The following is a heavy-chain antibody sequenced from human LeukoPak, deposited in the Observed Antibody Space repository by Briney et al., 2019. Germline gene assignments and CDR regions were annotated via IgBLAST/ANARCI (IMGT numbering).Heavy chain of an antibody. Sequence: PSETLSLTCAVYGGSFSGYYWSWIRQPRGKGLEWIGEINHSGSTNYNPSLKSRVTISVDTSKNQFSLKLSSVTAADTAVYYCARGRRQWLRAFDIWGQGTMVTVSS. D-gene: IGHD6-19*01. CDR2: INHSGST. CDR3: ARGRRQWLRAFDI. CDR1: GGSFSGYY. J-gene: IGHJ3*02. V-gene: IGHV4-34*01.